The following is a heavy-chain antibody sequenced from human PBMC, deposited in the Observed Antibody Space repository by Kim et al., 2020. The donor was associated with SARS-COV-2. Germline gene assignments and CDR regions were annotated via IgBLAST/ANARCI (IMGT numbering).Heavy chain of an antibody. CDR1: GGSFSGYY. J-gene: IGHJ2*01. Sequence: SETLSLTCAVYGGSFSGYYWSWIRQPPGKGLEWIGEINHSGSTNYNPSLKSRVTISVDTSKNQFSLKLSSVTAADTAVYYCARGARITMIVAGRHFDLWGRGTLVTVSS. D-gene: IGHD3-22*01. CDR2: INHSGST. CDR3: ARGARITMIVAGRHFDL. V-gene: IGHV4-34*01.